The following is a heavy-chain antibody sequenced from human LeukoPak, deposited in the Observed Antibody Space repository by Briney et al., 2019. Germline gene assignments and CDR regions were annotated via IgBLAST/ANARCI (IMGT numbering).Heavy chain of an antibody. CDR3: VRGGPSTWS. V-gene: IGHV3-30*02. D-gene: IGHD2-15*01. J-gene: IGHJ5*02. CDR1: GFTFSSYG. CDR2: IRYDGSDK. Sequence: GGSLRLSCVASGFTFSSYGMHWVRQAPGKGLEWVTFIRYDGSDKFYADSVKGRFTISRDDAKNTVYLQMNNLRAEDTAVYYCVRGGPSTWSWGQGTLVTVSS.